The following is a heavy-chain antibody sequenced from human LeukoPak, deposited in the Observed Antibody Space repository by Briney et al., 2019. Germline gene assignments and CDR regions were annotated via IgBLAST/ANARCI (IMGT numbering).Heavy chain of an antibody. CDR2: ISSSGSTI. Sequence: PGGSLRLSCAASGFTFSSYEMNWVRPAPGKGLEWVSYISSSGSTIYYADSVKGRFTISRDNAKNSLYLQMNSLRAEDTAVYYCARTPINRPGTLDYWGQGTLVTVSS. CDR1: GFTFSSYE. D-gene: IGHD6-6*01. CDR3: ARTPINRPGTLDY. V-gene: IGHV3-48*03. J-gene: IGHJ4*02.